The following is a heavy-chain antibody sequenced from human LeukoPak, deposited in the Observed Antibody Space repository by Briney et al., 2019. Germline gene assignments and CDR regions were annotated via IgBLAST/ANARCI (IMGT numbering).Heavy chain of an antibody. Sequence: GGSLRLSCAASGFPFSSYAMSWVRQAPGKGLEWVSAISGSGGSTYYADSVKGRFTISRDNSKSTLYLQMNSLRAEDTAVYYCARDYADYVGYSFFDYWGQGTLVTVSS. J-gene: IGHJ4*02. CDR1: GFPFSSYA. V-gene: IGHV3-23*01. D-gene: IGHD4-17*01. CDR3: ARDYADYVGYSFFDY. CDR2: ISGSGGST.